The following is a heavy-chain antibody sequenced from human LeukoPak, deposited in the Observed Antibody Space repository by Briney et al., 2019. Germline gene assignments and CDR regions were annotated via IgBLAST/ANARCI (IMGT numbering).Heavy chain of an antibody. CDR1: GGSISSGGYY. D-gene: IGHD1-14*01. CDR3: ARVRKTVPYQGGLDY. J-gene: IGHJ4*02. CDR2: IYYSGST. Sequence: SSQTLSLTCTVSGGSISSGGYYWSWIRQPPGKGLEWIGYIYYSGSTNYNPSLKSRVTISVDTSKNQFSLKLSSVTAADTAVYYCARVRKTVPYQGGLDYWGQGTLVTVSS. V-gene: IGHV4-61*08.